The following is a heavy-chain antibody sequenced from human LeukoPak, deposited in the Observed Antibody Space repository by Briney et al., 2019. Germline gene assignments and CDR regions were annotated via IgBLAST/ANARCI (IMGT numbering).Heavy chain of an antibody. J-gene: IGHJ4*02. D-gene: IGHD3-10*01. Sequence: SETLSLTRTVSGGSISDYYWSWIRQPARKGLGWIGRIYTSGSTNYNPSLKSRVTMSVDTSKNQFSLKLSSVTAADTAVYYCARGYGSGSYGSDYWGQGTLVTVSS. CDR3: ARGYGSGSYGSDY. CDR1: GGSISDYY. CDR2: IYTSGST. V-gene: IGHV4-4*07.